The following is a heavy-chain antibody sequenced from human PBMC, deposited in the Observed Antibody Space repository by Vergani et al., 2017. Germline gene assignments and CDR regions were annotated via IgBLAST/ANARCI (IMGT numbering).Heavy chain of an antibody. D-gene: IGHD3-9*01. CDR2: ISYDGSNK. J-gene: IGHJ4*02. V-gene: IGHV3-30-3*01. CDR1: GFTFSSYA. CDR3: AKDRSSDIWTGYYNY. Sequence: QVQLVESGGGVVQPGRSLRLSCAASGFTFSSYAMHWVRQAPGKGLEWVAVISYDGSNKYYADSVKGRFTISRDNSKNTLYLQMNSLRAEDTAVYYCAKDRSSDIWTGYYNYWGQGTLVTVSS.